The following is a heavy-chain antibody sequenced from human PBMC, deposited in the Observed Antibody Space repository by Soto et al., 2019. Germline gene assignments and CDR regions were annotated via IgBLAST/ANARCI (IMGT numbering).Heavy chain of an antibody. V-gene: IGHV6-1*01. CDR1: VASASNNNAA. J-gene: IGHJ4*02. D-gene: IGHD3-16*02. CDR3: AREAGAVPRYSCTYYFDS. Sequence: SQTLSLTCAISVASASNNNAAWNWIRQSPSRGLEWLGRTSQRSKWYKDYAVSVKGRVTLNADTSKNQFSLPLNSVTPEDTAVYHGAREAGAVPRYSCTYYFDSWGQGTLVTVYS. CDR2: TSQRSKWYK.